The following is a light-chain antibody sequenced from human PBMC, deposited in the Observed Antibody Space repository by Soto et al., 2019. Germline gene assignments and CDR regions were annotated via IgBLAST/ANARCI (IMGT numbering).Light chain of an antibody. CDR3: HQYHLWPWT. CDR2: GAS. CDR1: LSINTH. J-gene: IGKJ1*01. V-gene: IGKV3D-15*01. Sequence: EIVMTQSPATLSVSPGERATLSCRASLSINTHLAWYEQKPGQAPRLLIYGASTRATGIPARFSGSGSGTEFTLTISSLQSEDFAVYYCHQYHLWPWTFGQGTKVEI.